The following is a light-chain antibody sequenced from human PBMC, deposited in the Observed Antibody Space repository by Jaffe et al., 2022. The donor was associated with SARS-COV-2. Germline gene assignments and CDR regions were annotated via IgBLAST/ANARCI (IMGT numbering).Light chain of an antibody. Sequence: EIVLTQSPGTLSLSPGERATLSCRASQSVTRNYLAWYQQKPGQAPRLLIYAASSRATGIPDRFSGSGSGTDFTLTISRLEPEDFAVYYCQQYGTSLGFPFGGGTKVEVK. J-gene: IGKJ4*01. CDR2: AAS. V-gene: IGKV3-20*01. CDR3: QQYGTSLGFP. CDR1: QSVTRNY.